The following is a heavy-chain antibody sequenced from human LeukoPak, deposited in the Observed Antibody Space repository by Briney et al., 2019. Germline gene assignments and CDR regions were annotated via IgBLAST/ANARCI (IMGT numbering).Heavy chain of an antibody. Sequence: ASVKVSCKASGYTFTNYAVNWVRQAPGQGLEWMGGIIPIFGTANYAQKFQGRVTITADKSTSTAYMELSSLRSEDTAVYYCARDRIQWVQAGHDYYYYYMDVWGKGTTVTVSS. CDR1: GYTFTNYA. D-gene: IGHD6-19*01. J-gene: IGHJ6*03. CDR3: ARDRIQWVQAGHDYYYYYMDV. CDR2: IIPIFGTA. V-gene: IGHV1-69*06.